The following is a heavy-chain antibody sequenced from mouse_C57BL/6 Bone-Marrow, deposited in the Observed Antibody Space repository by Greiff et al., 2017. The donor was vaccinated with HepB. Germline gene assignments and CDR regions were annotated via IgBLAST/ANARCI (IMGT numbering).Heavy chain of an antibody. CDR3: AGLGDGYYVGYYYAMDY. Sequence: DVHLVESGGGLVQPGGSLKLSCAASGFTFSDYGMAWVRQAPRKGPEWVAFISNLAYSIYYADTVTGRFTISRENAKNTLYLEMSSLRSEDTAMYYCAGLGDGYYVGYYYAMDYWGQGTSVTVSS. D-gene: IGHD2-3*01. J-gene: IGHJ4*01. V-gene: IGHV5-15*01. CDR2: ISNLAYSI. CDR1: GFTFSDYG.